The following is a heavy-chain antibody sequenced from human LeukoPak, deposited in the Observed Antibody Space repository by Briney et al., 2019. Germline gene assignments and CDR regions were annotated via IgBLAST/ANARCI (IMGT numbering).Heavy chain of an antibody. Sequence: GESLKISCKGSGYSFTTYWIAWVLQVPGKGLEWLGIIYPRDSDIRYSPPFQGQVTISADKSISTAYLQWNSLKASDTAVYYCARISSSWYRAFDYWGQGTLVTVSS. CDR2: IYPRDSDI. CDR1: GYSFTTYW. CDR3: ARISSSWYRAFDY. J-gene: IGHJ4*02. D-gene: IGHD6-13*01. V-gene: IGHV5-51*01.